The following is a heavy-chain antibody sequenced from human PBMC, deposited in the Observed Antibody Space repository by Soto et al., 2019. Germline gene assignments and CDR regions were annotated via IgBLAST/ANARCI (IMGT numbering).Heavy chain of an antibody. CDR2: ISGYNGNT. V-gene: IGHV1-18*04. CDR1: GYTFTNSG. CDR3: ARDREYYYDSSGNYYYHYGMDV. Sequence: QVQLVESGAEVKKPGASVKVSCKASGYTFTNSGISWVRQAPGQVLEWRGWISGYNGNTKYAQKFQGRVTMTTGTPTNTAYMGLRSLRSDDTAVYYCARDREYYYDSSGNYYYHYGMDVWGQGTTVTVS. J-gene: IGHJ6*02. D-gene: IGHD3-22*01.